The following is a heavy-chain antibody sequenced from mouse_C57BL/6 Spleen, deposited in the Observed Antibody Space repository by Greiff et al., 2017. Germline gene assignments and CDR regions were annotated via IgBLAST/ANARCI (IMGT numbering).Heavy chain of an antibody. Sequence: QVQLQQSGAELVMPGASVKLSCKASGYTFTSYWMHWVKQRPGQGLEWIGEIDPSDSYTNYNQKFKGKSTLTVDKSSSTAYMQLSSLTSEDSAVYYCARYGTGYFDYWGQGTTLTVSS. CDR1: GYTFTSYW. V-gene: IGHV1-69*01. CDR2: IDPSDSYT. CDR3: ARYGTGYFDY. J-gene: IGHJ2*01. D-gene: IGHD1-1*01.